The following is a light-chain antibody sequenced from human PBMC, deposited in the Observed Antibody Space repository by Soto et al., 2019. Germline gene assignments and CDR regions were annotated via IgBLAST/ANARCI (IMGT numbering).Light chain of an antibody. V-gene: IGLV1-51*01. Sequence: QSVLTQPPSVSAAPGQKVTISCSGSSSNIGNNYVSWYQQVPGTAPKLLIYDNNKRPSGIPDRSSGSKSGTSATLGITGLQTGDEADYYCGTWDSSLSAYVFGTGTKVTVL. CDR1: SSNIGNNY. J-gene: IGLJ1*01. CDR2: DNN. CDR3: GTWDSSLSAYV.